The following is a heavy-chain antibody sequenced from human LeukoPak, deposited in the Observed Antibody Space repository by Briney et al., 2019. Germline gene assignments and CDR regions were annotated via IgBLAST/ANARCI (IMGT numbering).Heavy chain of an antibody. V-gene: IGHV1-69*04. Sequence: ASVKVSCKASGYTFTSYAISWVRQAPGQGLEWMGRIIPVLGIANYAQKFQGRVTITADKSTSTAYMELSSLRSEDTAVYYCAREKVVVRGVISYWGQGTLVTVSS. D-gene: IGHD3-10*01. CDR1: GYTFTSYA. CDR2: IIPVLGIA. CDR3: AREKVVVRGVISY. J-gene: IGHJ4*02.